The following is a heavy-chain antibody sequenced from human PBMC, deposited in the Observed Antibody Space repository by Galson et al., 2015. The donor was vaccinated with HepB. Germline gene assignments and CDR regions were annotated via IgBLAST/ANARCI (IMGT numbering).Heavy chain of an antibody. J-gene: IGHJ4*02. CDR2: IYYSGST. D-gene: IGHD6-13*01. Sequence: SETLSLTCTVSGGSISSYYWSWIRQAPGKGLEWIGFIYYSGSTNYNPSLKSRVTISLDTSKNQFSLKLSSVTAADTAVYYCASYYSSTWYDYWGQGTLVTVSS. V-gene: IGHV4-59*01. CDR1: GGSISSYY. CDR3: ASYYSSTWYDY.